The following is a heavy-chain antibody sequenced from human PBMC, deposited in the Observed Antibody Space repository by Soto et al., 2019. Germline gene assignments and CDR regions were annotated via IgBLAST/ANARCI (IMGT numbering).Heavy chain of an antibody. Sequence: QVQLQEWGAGLLKPSETLSLTCAVYGGSFSGYYWSWIRQPPGKGLEWIGEINHSGSTNYNPSLKSRVTISVDTSKNQFSLKLSSVTAAYTAVYYCARRSAAGPWGQGTLVTVS. CDR1: GGSFSGYY. D-gene: IGHD6-25*01. CDR3: ARRSAAGP. CDR2: INHSGST. V-gene: IGHV4-34*01. J-gene: IGHJ5*02.